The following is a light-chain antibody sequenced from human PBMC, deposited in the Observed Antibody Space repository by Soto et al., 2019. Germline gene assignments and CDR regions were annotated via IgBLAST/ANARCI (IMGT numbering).Light chain of an antibody. V-gene: IGLV2-14*01. CDR1: SSDVGVYNY. Sequence: QSALTQPASVSGSPGQSITISCTGTSSDVGVYNYVSWYQQHPGKAPKLMIYEVSNRPSGVSNRFSGSKSGNTASLTISGLQAEDEADYYCSSYTSSNTLVFGGGTKVTV. J-gene: IGLJ2*01. CDR2: EVS. CDR3: SSYTSSNTLV.